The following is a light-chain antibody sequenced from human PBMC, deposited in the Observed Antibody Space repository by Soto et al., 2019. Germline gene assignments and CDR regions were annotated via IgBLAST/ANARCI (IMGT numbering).Light chain of an antibody. Sequence: ETVMTQFPATLSVSPGERATLSCRASQYVSTNLAWYQQQPGQPPRLLIYDISNRATGIPARFSGSGSETEFALTITSLQSEDFAVYYCQHQSSWPRTFGQGTKVDI. CDR1: QYVSTN. V-gene: IGKV3D-15*01. CDR2: DIS. CDR3: QHQSSWPRT. J-gene: IGKJ1*01.